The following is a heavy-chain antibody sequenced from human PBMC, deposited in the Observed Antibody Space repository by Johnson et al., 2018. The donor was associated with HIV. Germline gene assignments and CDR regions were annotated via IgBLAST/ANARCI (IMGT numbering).Heavy chain of an antibody. CDR1: GFTFDDYA. J-gene: IGHJ3*02. D-gene: IGHD7-27*01. CDR2: ISWNSGSI. CDR3: ARENWGQRMKAFDI. Sequence: VQLVESGGGLVQPGRSLRLSCAASGFTFDDYAMHWVRQAPGKGLEWVSGISWNSGSIGYVDSVKGRFTISRDNPKTSLHLQMNSLRAEDTAVYYCARENWGQRMKAFDIRGQGTMVTVSS. V-gene: IGHV3-9*01.